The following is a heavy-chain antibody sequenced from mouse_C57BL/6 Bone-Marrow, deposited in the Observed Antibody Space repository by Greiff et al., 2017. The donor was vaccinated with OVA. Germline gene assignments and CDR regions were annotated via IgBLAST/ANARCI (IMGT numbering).Heavy chain of an antibody. CDR1: GSTSTDHT. V-gene: IGHV1-78*01. Sequence: VQLQQSDAELVNPGASVKLSCKVSGSTSTDHTLPWLKQRPEQGLEWIGYIYPRDGSTKYNETFKGKATLTADKASSTAYMQLIRLTSEDSEVYFCERKKIWDPRYVDYWGKGTTLTVSS. CDR3: ERKKIWDPRYVDY. CDR2: IYPRDGST. J-gene: IGHJ2*01. D-gene: IGHD4-1*01.